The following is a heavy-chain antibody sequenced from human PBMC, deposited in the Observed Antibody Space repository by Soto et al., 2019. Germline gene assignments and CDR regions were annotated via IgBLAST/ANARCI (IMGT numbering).Heavy chain of an antibody. CDR2: INPDNGGT. CDR1: GYTFTDYY. CDR3: ARGPPGSSSWYWYFDL. D-gene: IGHD6-13*01. Sequence: QVQLVQSGAEVKKPGASVKVSCKTSGYTFTDYYVHWVRQAPGHGLEWMGWINPDNGGTNYAQKFQDWVTLTRDTSITTTYMALSRLKSDDTAVYYCARGPPGSSSWYWYFDLWGRGTLVSVSS. J-gene: IGHJ2*01. V-gene: IGHV1-2*04.